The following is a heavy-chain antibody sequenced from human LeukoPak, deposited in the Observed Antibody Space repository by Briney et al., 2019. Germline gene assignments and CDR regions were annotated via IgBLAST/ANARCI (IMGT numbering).Heavy chain of an antibody. CDR2: FYDTRSP. CDR1: GGSISLYY. V-gene: IGHV4-59*01. J-gene: IGHJ4*02. D-gene: IGHD3-10*01. CDR3: ARGRGSLTY. Sequence: PSETLSLTCTVAGGSISLYYWSWIRQPPGKGLEWIGYFYDTRSPKYNPSLERRVTISVDMSRNQFSLNLTSVTAADTAVYYCARGRGSLTYWGQGTLTTVSS.